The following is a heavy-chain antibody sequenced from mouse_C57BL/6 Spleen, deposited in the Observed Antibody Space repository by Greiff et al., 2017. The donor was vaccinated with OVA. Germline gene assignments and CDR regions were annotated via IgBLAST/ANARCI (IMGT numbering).Heavy chain of an antibody. CDR1: GYTFTSYW. V-gene: IGHV1-61*01. CDR3: GRAGDGYYVRFCY. Sequence: QVQLQQPGAELVRPGSSVKLSCKASGYTFTSYWMDWVKQRPGQGLEWIGNIYPSDSETHYNQKFKDKATLTVDKSSSTAYMQLSSLTSEDSAVYCCGRAGDGYYVRFCYWGQGAPVTVSA. CDR2: IYPSDSET. J-gene: IGHJ3*01. D-gene: IGHD2-3*01.